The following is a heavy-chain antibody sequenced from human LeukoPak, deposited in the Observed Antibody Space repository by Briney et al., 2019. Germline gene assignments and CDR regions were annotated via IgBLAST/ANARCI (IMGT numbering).Heavy chain of an antibody. CDR1: GGSISSSSYY. CDR3: ARAHSSGWPHMFDP. Sequence: PSETLSLTCTVSGGSISSSSYYWGWIRQPPGKGLEWIGSIYYSGSTYYNPSLKSRVTISVDTSKNQFSLKLSSVTAADTAVYYCARAHSSGWPHMFDPWGQGTLVTVPS. D-gene: IGHD6-19*01. V-gene: IGHV4-39*01. CDR2: IYYSGST. J-gene: IGHJ5*02.